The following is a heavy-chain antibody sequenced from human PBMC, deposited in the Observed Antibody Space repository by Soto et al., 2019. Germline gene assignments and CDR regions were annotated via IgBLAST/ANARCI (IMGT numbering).Heavy chain of an antibody. D-gene: IGHD3-3*01. CDR1: GGSFGKSA. CDR3: ATGVIWIGYFTVDS. Sequence: ASVKVSCKASGGSFGKSAINWVRQTPGQGLEWLGGFIPVYRTLNYAQKFQGRVAITADESTGTAYMTLSSLASDDTAVYYCATGVIWIGYFTVDSWGQGTRVTVSS. V-gene: IGHV1-69*13. J-gene: IGHJ4*02. CDR2: FIPVYRTL.